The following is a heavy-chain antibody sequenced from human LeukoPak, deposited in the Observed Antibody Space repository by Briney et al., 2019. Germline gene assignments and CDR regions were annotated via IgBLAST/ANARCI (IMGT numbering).Heavy chain of an antibody. CDR3: ASQWFGEWHAFDI. V-gene: IGHV3-66*04. D-gene: IGHD3-10*01. CDR2: IQSGGST. J-gene: IGHJ3*02. CDR1: EFTVSSNF. Sequence: HPGGSLRLSCAASEFTVSSNFMSWVRQAPGKGLEWVSVIQSGGSTHYADSAKGRFIISRDNSKNTLYLEMDSLRVEDTAVYYCASQWFGEWHAFDIWGQGTMVTVSS.